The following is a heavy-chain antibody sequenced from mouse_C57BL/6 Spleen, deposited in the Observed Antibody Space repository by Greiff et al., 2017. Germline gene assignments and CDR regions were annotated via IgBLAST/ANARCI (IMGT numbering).Heavy chain of an antibody. V-gene: IGHV1-74*01. Sequence: QVHLQQPGAELVKPGASVKVSCKASGYTFTSYWMHWVKQRPGQGLEWIGSIHPSDSDTNYSQKFKGKATLAVDKSSSTAYMQLSSLTSEDSAVYYCAMEGVTTVLSDGDYFDYWGQGTTLTVSS. J-gene: IGHJ2*01. D-gene: IGHD1-1*01. CDR1: GYTFTSYW. CDR2: IHPSDSDT. CDR3: AMEGVTTVLSDGDYFDY.